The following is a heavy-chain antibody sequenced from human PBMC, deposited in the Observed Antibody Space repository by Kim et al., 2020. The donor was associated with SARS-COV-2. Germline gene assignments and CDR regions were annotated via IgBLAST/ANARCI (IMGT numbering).Heavy chain of an antibody. CDR2: INPNSGGT. Sequence: ASVKVSCKASGYTFTGYYMHWVRQAPGQGLEWMGWINPNSGGTNYAQKFQGRVTMTRDTSISTAYMELSRLRSDDTAVYYCARGYYYDSSGIRGYYFDYWGQGTLVTVSS. CDR3: ARGYYYDSSGIRGYYFDY. V-gene: IGHV1-2*02. D-gene: IGHD3-22*01. J-gene: IGHJ4*02. CDR1: GYTFTGYY.